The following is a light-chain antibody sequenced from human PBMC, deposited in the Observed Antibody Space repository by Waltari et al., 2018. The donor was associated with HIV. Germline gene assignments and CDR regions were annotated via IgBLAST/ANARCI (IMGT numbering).Light chain of an antibody. Sequence: DIVMTQSPLSLPVTPGEPASISCRSSRSLLYSNKNNYLDWYLQKPGQSPQLLIYMGSNRASGVPDRFSGSGSGTDFTLKISRVEAEDVGIYYCMQALQTPDTFGQGTKLEIK. J-gene: IGKJ2*01. V-gene: IGKV2-28*01. CDR3: MQALQTPDT. CDR2: MGS. CDR1: RSLLYSNKNNY.